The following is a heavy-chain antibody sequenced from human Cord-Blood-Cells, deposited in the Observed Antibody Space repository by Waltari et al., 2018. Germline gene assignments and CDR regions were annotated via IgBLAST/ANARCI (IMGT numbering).Heavy chain of an antibody. D-gene: IGHD2-8*01. Sequence: QVQLVQSGAEVKKPGASVKVSCKVSGYTLTELSMHWVRQAPGKGLEWMGGFDPEDGETSYAQKFQGRVTMTEDTSTDTAYMELSSLRSEDTAVYYCATVGYCTNGVCYIDDAFDIWGQGTMVTVSS. J-gene: IGHJ3*02. CDR2: FDPEDGET. CDR1: GYTLTELS. V-gene: IGHV1-24*01. CDR3: ATVGYCTNGVCYIDDAFDI.